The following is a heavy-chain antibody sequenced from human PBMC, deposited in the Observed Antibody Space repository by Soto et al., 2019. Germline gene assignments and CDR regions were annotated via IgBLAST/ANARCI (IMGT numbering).Heavy chain of an antibody. CDR3: ASTLGDFDY. D-gene: IGHD2-15*01. CDR1: GGSISSSSYY. V-gene: IGHV4-39*01. CDR2: IYYSGST. J-gene: IGHJ4*02. Sequence: PSETLSLTCTVSGGSISSSSYYWGWIRQPPGKGLEWIGSIYYSGSTYYNPSLKSRVTISVDTSTNQFSLKLSSVTAADTAVYYCASTLGDFDYWGQGTLVTVSS.